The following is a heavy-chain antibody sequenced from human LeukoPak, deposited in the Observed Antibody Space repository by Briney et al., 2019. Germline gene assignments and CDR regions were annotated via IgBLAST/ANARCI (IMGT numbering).Heavy chain of an antibody. CDR2: TYYRTKWYD. CDR3: ARGGSGTTVSLFAY. CDR1: GDSVSSNSAA. J-gene: IGHJ4*02. V-gene: IGHV6-1*01. Sequence: SQTLSLTCAISGDSVSSNSAAWNWLRQSPSRGLEWLGSTYYRTKWYDDYAVSVKSRMTINADTSKNLFSLRLNSVTPEDTAVYYCARGGSGTTVSLFAYWGQGTLVTVSS. D-gene: IGHD1-1*01.